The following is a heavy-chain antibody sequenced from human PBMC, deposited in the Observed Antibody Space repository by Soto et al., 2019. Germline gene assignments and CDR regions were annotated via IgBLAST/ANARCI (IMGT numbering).Heavy chain of an antibody. CDR2: IHYRANS. CDR3: ARQLQLAVYGFDP. V-gene: IGHV4-39*01. J-gene: IGHJ5*02. D-gene: IGHD3-3*02. Sequence: SETLSLTCAVSGDSISSSSYYWAWIRQPPGKGLEWIGSIHYRANSYYSPSLKSRITISVDTSKNQISLRLSSVTAADTAVYYRARQLQLAVYGFDPWGQGTLVTVSS. CDR1: GDSISSSSYY.